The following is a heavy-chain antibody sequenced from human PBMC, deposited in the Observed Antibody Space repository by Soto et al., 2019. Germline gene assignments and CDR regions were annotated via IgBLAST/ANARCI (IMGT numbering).Heavy chain of an antibody. CDR2: ISGSGGST. D-gene: IGHD2-21*02. CDR3: AKAKLVVVTAISFQH. CDR1: GFTFSSYA. Sequence: GGSLRLSCAASGFTFSSYAMSWVRQAPGKGLEWVSAISGSGGSTYYADSVKGRFTISRDNSKNTLYLQMNSLRAEDTAVYYCAKAKLVVVTAISFQHWGQGTLVTVSS. J-gene: IGHJ1*01. V-gene: IGHV3-23*01.